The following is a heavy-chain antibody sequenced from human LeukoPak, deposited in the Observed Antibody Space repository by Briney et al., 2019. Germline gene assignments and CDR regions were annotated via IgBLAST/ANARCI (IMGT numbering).Heavy chain of an antibody. CDR3: ARGAPLLLWFGKFDAFDI. CDR2: IYYSGST. J-gene: IGHJ3*02. V-gene: IGHV4-59*01. D-gene: IGHD3-10*01. Sequence: PSETLSLTCTVSGGSISSYYWSWIRQPPGKGLEWIGYIYYSGSTNYNPSLKSRVTISVDTSKNQFSLKLSSVTAADTAVYYCARGAPLLLWFGKFDAFDIWGQGTMVTVSS. CDR1: GGSISSYY.